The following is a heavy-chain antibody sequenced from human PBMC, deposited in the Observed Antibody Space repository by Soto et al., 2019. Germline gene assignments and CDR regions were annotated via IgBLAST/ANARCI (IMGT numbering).Heavy chain of an antibody. CDR3: ARGEAYSNYPAR. J-gene: IGHJ4*02. CDR2: INPSGGT. Sequence: SETLSLTCGVYGGSLSGYYWTWIRQPPGKGLEWIGEINPSGGTKYNPSLKSRVSISVDTSTHHFSLKLSSVTAADTAVYYCARGEAYSNYPARWGQGTLVTVSS. CDR1: GGSLSGYY. D-gene: IGHD4-4*01. V-gene: IGHV4-34*01.